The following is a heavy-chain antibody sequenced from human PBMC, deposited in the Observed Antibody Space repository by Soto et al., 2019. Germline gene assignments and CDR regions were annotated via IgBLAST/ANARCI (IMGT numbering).Heavy chain of an antibody. V-gene: IGHV3-23*01. J-gene: IGHJ6*03. CDR2: ISGSGGST. CDR3: AKWSSGSYYYYYMDV. CDR1: GFTFSSYA. Sequence: GGSLRLSCAASGFTFSSYAMSWVRQAPGKGLEWVSAISGSGGSTYYAESVKGRFTISRDNSKNTLYLQMNSLRAEDTSVYYCAKWSSGSYYYYYMDVWGKGTTVTVSS. D-gene: IGHD1-26*01.